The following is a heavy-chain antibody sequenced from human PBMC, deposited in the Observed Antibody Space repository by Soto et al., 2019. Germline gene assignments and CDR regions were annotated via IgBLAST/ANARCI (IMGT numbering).Heavy chain of an antibody. Sequence: GGSLRLSCAASGFTFITYAMSWVRQAPGKGLEWVSTISSSGGNTYYTDSVKGRFTISRDNSKNTLYLQMNSLRAEDTAIYYCAKRPTSTGFGDPFDIWGQGTMVTVSS. CDR1: GFTFITYA. CDR2: ISSSGGNT. CDR3: AKRPTSTGFGDPFDI. J-gene: IGHJ3*02. V-gene: IGHV3-23*01. D-gene: IGHD3-10*01.